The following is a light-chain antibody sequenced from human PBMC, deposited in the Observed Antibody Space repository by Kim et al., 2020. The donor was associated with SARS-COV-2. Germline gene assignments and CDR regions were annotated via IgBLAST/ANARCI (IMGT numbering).Light chain of an antibody. CDR2: DVT. Sequence: QSITISGSGSSSDIGGYNTVSWYQQHPGKAPQLVIYDVTSRPSGVSTRFSASKSGNTASLSISGLQAEDEADYYCSSYTRGSTHVVFGGGTQLTVL. J-gene: IGLJ2*01. CDR3: SSYTRGSTHVV. CDR1: SSDIGGYNT. V-gene: IGLV2-14*03.